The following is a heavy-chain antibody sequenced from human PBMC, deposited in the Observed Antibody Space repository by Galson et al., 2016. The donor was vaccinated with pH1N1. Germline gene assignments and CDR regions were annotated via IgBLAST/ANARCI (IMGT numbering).Heavy chain of an antibody. V-gene: IGHV3-23*01. Sequence: SLRLSCAASGFTFSNFVMSWVRQALGKGLEWVSTISGSGGSIYYADSVKVRSTIYRDNSKNTVHLQMNSLRADDAAVYYCAKHPYYVDTAKIDYWGQGTLVSVSS. CDR2: ISGSGGSI. J-gene: IGHJ4*02. CDR1: GFTFSNFV. D-gene: IGHD5-18*01. CDR3: AKHPYYVDTAKIDY.